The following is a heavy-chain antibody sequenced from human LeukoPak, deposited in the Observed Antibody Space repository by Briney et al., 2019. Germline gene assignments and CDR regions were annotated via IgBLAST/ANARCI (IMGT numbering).Heavy chain of an antibody. J-gene: IGHJ6*03. Sequence: GASVKVSCKASGYTFTGYYMHWVRQAPGQGLEWMGWINPNSGGTNYAQKFQGRVTMTRDTSISTAYMELSRLRSDDTAVYYCARDRDYDFWSGYPYYYYYMDVWGKGTTVTVSS. CDR3: ARDRDYDFWSGYPYYYYYMDV. V-gene: IGHV1-2*02. CDR1: GYTFTGYY. CDR2: INPNSGGT. D-gene: IGHD3-3*01.